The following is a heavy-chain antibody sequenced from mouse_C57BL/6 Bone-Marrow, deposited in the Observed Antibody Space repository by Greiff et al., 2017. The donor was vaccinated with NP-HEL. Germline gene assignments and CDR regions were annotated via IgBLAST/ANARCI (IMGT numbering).Heavy chain of an antibody. D-gene: IGHD2-4*01. J-gene: IGHJ3*01. CDR1: GYTFTDYY. Sequence: VQLKQSGPELVKPGASVKISCKASGYTFTDYYMNWVKQSHGKSLEWIGDINPNNGGTSYNQKFKGKATLTVDKSSSTAYMELRSLTSEDSAVYYCAREGLDYDVWFAYWGQGTLVTVSA. CDR2: INPNNGGT. CDR3: AREGLDYDVWFAY. V-gene: IGHV1-26*01.